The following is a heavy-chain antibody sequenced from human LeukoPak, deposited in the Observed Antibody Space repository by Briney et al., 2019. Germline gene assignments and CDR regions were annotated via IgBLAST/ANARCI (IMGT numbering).Heavy chain of an antibody. D-gene: IGHD5-18*01. Sequence: GGSLRLPCAASGFTFSSYAMHWVRQAPGKGLEYVSAISSNGGSTYYANSVKGRFTISRDNSKNTLYLQMGSLRAEDMAVYYCAREHSYGSFDYWGQGTLVTVSS. CDR1: GFTFSSYA. CDR3: AREHSYGSFDY. J-gene: IGHJ4*02. V-gene: IGHV3-64*01. CDR2: ISSNGGST.